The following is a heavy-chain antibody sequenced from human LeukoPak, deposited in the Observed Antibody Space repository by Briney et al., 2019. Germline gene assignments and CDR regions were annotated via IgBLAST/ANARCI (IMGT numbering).Heavy chain of an antibody. CDR1: GYTFTSYD. J-gene: IGHJ4*02. CDR2: MNPNSVNT. CDR3: VRGAGSCSSTSCSLGY. Sequence: ASVKVSCKASGYTFTSYDINWVRQATGQGLEWMGWMNPNSVNTGYAQRLQGRVTITRNTSISTAYMELSSLRSEDTAVYYCVRGAGSCSSTSCSLGYWGQGTLVTVSS. D-gene: IGHD2-2*01. V-gene: IGHV1-8*03.